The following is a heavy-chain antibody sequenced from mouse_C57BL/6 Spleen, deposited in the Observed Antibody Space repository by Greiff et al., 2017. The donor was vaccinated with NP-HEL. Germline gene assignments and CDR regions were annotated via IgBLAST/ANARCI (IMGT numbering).Heavy chain of an antibody. CDR1: GFTFTDYY. V-gene: IGHV7-3*01. J-gene: IGHJ4*01. D-gene: IGHD4-1*01. Sequence: EVQLVESGGGLVQPGGSLSLSCAASGFTFTDYYMSWVRQPPGKALEWLGFIRNKANGYTTEYSASVKGRFTISRDNSQSILYLQMNARRAEDSATYYCATTGYYAMDYWGQGTSVTVSS. CDR3: ATTGYYAMDY. CDR2: IRNKANGYTT.